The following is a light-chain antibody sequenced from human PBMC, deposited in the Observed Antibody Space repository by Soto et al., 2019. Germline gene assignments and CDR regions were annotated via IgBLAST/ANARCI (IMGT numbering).Light chain of an antibody. Sequence: QSVLTQPPSASGSPGQTVTISCTGTSSDVCGYNYVSWYQQHPGKAAKLMIYEVSKRPSGVPDCFSGSKSGNTASLTVSGLQAEDEADYCCSSYAGSTLYVFGTGTKVTVL. J-gene: IGLJ1*01. CDR3: SSYAGSTLYV. CDR2: EVS. V-gene: IGLV2-8*01. CDR1: SSDVCGYNY.